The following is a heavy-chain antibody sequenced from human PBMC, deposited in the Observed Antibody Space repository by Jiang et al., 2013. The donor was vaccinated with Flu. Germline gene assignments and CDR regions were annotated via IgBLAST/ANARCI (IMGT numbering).Heavy chain of an antibody. CDR1: GGSVTSGSFS. Sequence: PGLVKPSETLSLTCAVSGGSVTSGSFSWGWVRQPPGKGLEWIGYFYYSGSTNYNPSLKSRVTISIHTSKNQFSLRLSSVTAADTAVYYCARALKYSGFELPYFDFWGQGTLVTVSS. D-gene: IGHD5-12*01. CDR3: ARALKYSGFELPYFDF. J-gene: IGHJ4*02. V-gene: IGHV4-61*01. CDR2: FYYSGST.